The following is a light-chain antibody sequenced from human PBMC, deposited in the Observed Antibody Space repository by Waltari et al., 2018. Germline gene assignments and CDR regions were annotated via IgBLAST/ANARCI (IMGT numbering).Light chain of an antibody. CDR3: YSYADTFTWV. Sequence: QSALTQPRSVSGSPGQSVTISCTGTSSDIGGYNYVSWYQQHPGKAPKLIIYDVTKRPSGVPDRFSASKSGHTASLTIAGLQADDEADYYCYSYADTFTWVFGGGTKLTVL. V-gene: IGLV2-11*01. CDR1: SSDIGGYNY. CDR2: DVT. J-gene: IGLJ3*02.